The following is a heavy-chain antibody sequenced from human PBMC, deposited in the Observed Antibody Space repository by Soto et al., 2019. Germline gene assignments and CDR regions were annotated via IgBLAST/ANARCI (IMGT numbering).Heavy chain of an antibody. Sequence: QVQLQESGPGLVKPSETLSLTCTVSGGSISSYYWSWIRQPPGKGLEWIGYIYYSGSTNLNPSLKSGVTIAVDTSKNQFSLELSSVTAAETAVYYCARRYGSCFDYWCQGTLVTVSS. V-gene: IGHV4-59*08. J-gene: IGHJ4*02. CDR3: ARRYGSCFDY. CDR1: GGSISSYY. CDR2: IYYSGST. D-gene: IGHD5-18*01.